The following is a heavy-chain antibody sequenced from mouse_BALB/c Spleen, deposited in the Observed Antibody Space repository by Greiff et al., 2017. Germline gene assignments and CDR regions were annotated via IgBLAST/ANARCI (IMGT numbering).Heavy chain of an antibody. V-gene: IGHV1S29*02. D-gene: IGHD2-4*01. CDR1: GYTFTDYN. CDR2: IYPYNGGT. J-gene: IGHJ3*01. CDR3: ARGNYDGAWFAY. Sequence: VQLKESGPELVKPGASVKISCKASGYTFTDYNMHWVKQSHGKSLEWIGYIYPYNGGTGYNQKFKSKATLTVDNSSSTAYMELRSLTSEDSAVYYCARGNYDGAWFAYWGQGTLVTVSA.